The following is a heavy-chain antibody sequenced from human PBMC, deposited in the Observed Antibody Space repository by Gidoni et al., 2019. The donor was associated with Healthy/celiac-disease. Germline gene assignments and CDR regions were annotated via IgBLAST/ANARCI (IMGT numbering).Heavy chain of an antibody. Sequence: QLQLQESGPGLVKPSETLSLTCTVSGGSISSSSYYWGWIRQPPGKGLEWIGSIYYSWSTYYNPSLKSRVTISVDTSKNQFSLKLSSVTAADTAVYYCARQVKTYYYGSGSYYPLYYFDYWGQGTLVTVSS. CDR3: ARQVKTYYYGSGSYYPLYYFDY. CDR2: IYYSWST. J-gene: IGHJ4*02. CDR1: GGSISSSSYY. V-gene: IGHV4-39*01. D-gene: IGHD3-10*01.